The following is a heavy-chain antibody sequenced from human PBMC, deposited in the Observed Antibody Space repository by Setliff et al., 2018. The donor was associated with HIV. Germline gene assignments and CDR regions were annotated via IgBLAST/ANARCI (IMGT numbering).Heavy chain of an antibody. D-gene: IGHD6-19*01. J-gene: IGHJ6*03. CDR3: AKGVAGLQYYYYYMDV. Sequence: ASETLSLTCAVYGGSFSGSYWSWIRQPPGKGLEWIGEINHSGSTNYNPSLKSRVTISVDTSKNQFSLKLSSVTAADTAVYYCAKGVAGLQYYYYYMDVWGKGTTVTVSS. CDR1: GGSFSGSY. CDR2: INHSGST. V-gene: IGHV4-34*01.